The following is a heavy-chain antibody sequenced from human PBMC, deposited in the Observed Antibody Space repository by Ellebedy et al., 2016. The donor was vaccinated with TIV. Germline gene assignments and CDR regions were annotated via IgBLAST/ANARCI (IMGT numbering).Heavy chain of an antibody. CDR3: VKEGEGDDYNSHFQY. CDR2: ISTSGGRT. Sequence: PGGSLRLSCAASGFTFNSHAMSWVRQTPPKGLEWVSAISTSGGRTYYADSVKGRFTVSRDNSKNMVYLQLNSLTAEDTAVYYCVKEGEGDDYNSHFQYWGQGNLVTVSS. CDR1: GFTFNSHA. J-gene: IGHJ4*02. V-gene: IGHV3-23*01. D-gene: IGHD5-24*01.